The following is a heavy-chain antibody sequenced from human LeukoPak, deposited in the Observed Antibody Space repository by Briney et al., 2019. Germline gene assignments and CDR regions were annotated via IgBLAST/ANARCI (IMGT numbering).Heavy chain of an antibody. Sequence: GGSLRLSCAASGFTFSSYAMHWVRQAPGKGLEWVAVISYDGSNKYYADSVKGRFTISRDNSKSTLYLQMNSLKTEDTAVYYCTTRGGSFSIFDYWGQGTLVTVSS. D-gene: IGHD1-26*01. J-gene: IGHJ4*02. CDR1: GFTFSSYA. CDR3: TTRGGSFSIFDY. V-gene: IGHV3-30-3*01. CDR2: ISYDGSNK.